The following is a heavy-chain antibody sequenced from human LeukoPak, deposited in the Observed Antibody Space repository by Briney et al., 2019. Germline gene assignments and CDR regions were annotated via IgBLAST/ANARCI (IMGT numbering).Heavy chain of an antibody. CDR3: ARGYYGSGNTNIDY. D-gene: IGHD3-10*01. J-gene: IGHJ4*02. Sequence: GGSLRLSCAASGFTFSSYAMHWVRQAPGKGLEWVAVISYDGSNKYYTDSVKGRFTISRDNSKNTLYLQMNSLRAEDTAVYYCARGYYGSGNTNIDYWGQGTLVTVSS. V-gene: IGHV3-30*04. CDR1: GFTFSSYA. CDR2: ISYDGSNK.